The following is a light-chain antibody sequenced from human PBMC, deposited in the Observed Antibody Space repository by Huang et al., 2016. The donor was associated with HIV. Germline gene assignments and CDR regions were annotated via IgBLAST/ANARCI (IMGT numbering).Light chain of an antibody. Sequence: AIQMTQSPSSLSASVGDRVTITCRASHDIRTDLGWYQQRPGRAPKLVIYAAFSLQSGGPSRFSGGGSGTDFTLTISDLQPEDFATYYCLQEYNYPHTFGQGTKLEL. J-gene: IGKJ2*01. V-gene: IGKV1-6*01. CDR3: LQEYNYPHT. CDR1: HDIRTD. CDR2: AAF.